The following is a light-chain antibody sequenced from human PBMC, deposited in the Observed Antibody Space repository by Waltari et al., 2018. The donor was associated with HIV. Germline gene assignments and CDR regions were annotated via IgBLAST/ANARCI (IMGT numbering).Light chain of an antibody. J-gene: IGLJ1*01. CDR2: EVS. CDR3: SSYISTTTL. V-gene: IGLV2-14*01. CDR1: SSDLGPYKS. Sequence: QSAPTQPASVSGSPGQSITLSCTGTSSDLGPYKSVSWYQQSPGKAPKLMIYEVSKRPSGVSNRFSGSKSGNTASLTISGLQAEDEADYYCSSYISTTTLFGTGTKVTVL.